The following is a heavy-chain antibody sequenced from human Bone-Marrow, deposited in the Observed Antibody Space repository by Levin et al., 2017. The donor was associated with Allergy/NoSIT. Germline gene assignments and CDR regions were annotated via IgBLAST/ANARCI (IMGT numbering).Heavy chain of an antibody. CDR1: GFTFSNFG. V-gene: IGHV3-30*18. Sequence: GESLKISCAASGFTFSNFGMHWVRQAPGKGLEWVAVISYDGKDKYYADSMKGRFTISRDNSKNTLYLQMNSLRDEDTAVFYCAKDPATYYDILTGYHRGGYYYYGMDVWGQGTTVTVSS. CDR3: AKDPATYYDILTGYHRGGYYYYGMDV. D-gene: IGHD3-9*01. CDR2: ISYDGKDK. J-gene: IGHJ6*02.